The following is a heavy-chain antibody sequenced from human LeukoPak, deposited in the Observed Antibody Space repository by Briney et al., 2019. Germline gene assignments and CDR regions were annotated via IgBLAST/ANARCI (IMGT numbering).Heavy chain of an antibody. CDR3: ARDRIGGYEGLFDY. D-gene: IGHD5-12*01. V-gene: IGHV1-18*01. Sequence: ASVRVSCKASGYTFTSYGISWVRQAPGQGLEWMGWISAYNGNTNYAQKLQGRVTMTTDTSTSTAYMELRSLRSDDTAVYYCARDRIGGYEGLFDYWGQGTLVTVSS. CDR2: ISAYNGNT. CDR1: GYTFTSYG. J-gene: IGHJ4*02.